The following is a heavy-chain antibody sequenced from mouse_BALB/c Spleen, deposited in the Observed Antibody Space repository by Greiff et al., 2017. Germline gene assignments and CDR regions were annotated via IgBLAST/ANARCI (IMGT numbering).Heavy chain of an antibody. V-gene: IGHV3-2*02. J-gene: IGHJ4*01. CDR1: GYSITSYYV. CDR3: ARWYYDNDGNYYAMDY. CDR2: ISYSGST. D-gene: IGHD2-4*01. Sequence: VQLQQSGPGLVKPSQSLSLTCTVTGYSITSYYVWSWIRQLPGNKLEWMGYISYSGSTSYNPSLKSRISITRDTSKNQFFLQLISVTTEDTATYDWARWYYDNDGNYYAMDYWGQGTSVTVSS.